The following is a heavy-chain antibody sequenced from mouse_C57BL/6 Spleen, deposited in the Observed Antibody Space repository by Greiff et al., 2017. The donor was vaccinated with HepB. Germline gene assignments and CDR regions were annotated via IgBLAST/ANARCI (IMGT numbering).Heavy chain of an antibody. D-gene: IGHD1-1*01. J-gene: IGHJ1*03. CDR3: ARDRYGSREGYFDV. CDR2: INYDGSST. CDR1: GFTFSDYY. V-gene: IGHV5-16*01. Sequence: EVQRVESEGGLVQPGSSMKLSCTASGFTFSDYYMAWVRQVPEKGLEWVANINYDGSSTYYLDSLKSRFIISRDNAENILYLQMISLKSEDTATYYCARDRYGSREGYFDVWGTGTTVTVSS.